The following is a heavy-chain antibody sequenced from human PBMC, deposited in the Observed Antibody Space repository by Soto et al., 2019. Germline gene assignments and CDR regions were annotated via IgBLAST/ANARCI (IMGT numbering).Heavy chain of an antibody. CDR1: GYTFTSYD. J-gene: IGHJ5*02. CDR2: INPSGGST. V-gene: IGHV1-46*01. Sequence: ASVKVSCKASGYTFTSYDINWVRQATGQGLEWMGIINPSGGSTSYAQKFQGRVTMTRDTSTSTVFMDLNSLRSEDTAVYYCARGGITMIVGLFDPWGQGTLVTVSS. D-gene: IGHD3-22*01. CDR3: ARGGITMIVGLFDP.